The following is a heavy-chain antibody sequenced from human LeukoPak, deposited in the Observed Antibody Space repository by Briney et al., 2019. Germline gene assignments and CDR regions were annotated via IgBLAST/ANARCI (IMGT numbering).Heavy chain of an antibody. J-gene: IGHJ4*02. CDR1: GGSISSYY. V-gene: IGHV4-59*01. D-gene: IGHD6-6*01. CDR2: IYYSGST. Sequence: SETLSLTCTVPGGSISSYYWSWIRQPPGKVLEWIGYIYYSGSTNYTPSLKSRVTISVDTSKNQFSLKLSSVTAADTAVYYCARGEEYSSSSNYFDYWGQGTLVTVSS. CDR3: ARGEEYSSSSNYFDY.